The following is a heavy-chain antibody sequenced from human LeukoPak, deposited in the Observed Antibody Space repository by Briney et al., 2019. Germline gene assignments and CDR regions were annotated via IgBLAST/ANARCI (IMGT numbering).Heavy chain of an antibody. J-gene: IGHJ4*02. CDR3: ARRFGY. CDR2: IKQDGGSK. Sequence: GGSLRLSCVASGFSFSSYWMSWVRQAPGKGLEFVANIKQDGGSKNYVDSVKGRFTISRDNAENSLYLQMSSLRAEDTAVYYCARRFGYWGQGTLVTVSS. CDR1: GFSFSSYW. D-gene: IGHD3-10*01. V-gene: IGHV3-7*01.